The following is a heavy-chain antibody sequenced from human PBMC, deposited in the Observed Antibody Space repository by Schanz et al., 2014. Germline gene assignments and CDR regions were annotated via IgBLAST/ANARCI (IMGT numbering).Heavy chain of an antibody. Sequence: EVQLLESGGGLVQPGGSLRLSCAASGFTVSSKYMNWVRQAPGKGPEWVSVIFGGGSTYYADSVKGRFTISRDNSKNTLYLQMNSLRAEDTAVYYCAKGQLLSYYFDYWGQGTLVTVSS. CDR3: AKGQLLSYYFDY. D-gene: IGHD2-21*01. J-gene: IGHJ4*02. CDR2: IFGGGST. CDR1: GFTVSSKY. V-gene: IGHV3-66*01.